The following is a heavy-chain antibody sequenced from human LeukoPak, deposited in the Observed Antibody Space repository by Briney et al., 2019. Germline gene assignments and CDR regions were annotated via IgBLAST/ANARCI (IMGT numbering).Heavy chain of an antibody. V-gene: IGHV1-3*03. D-gene: IGHD1-26*01. CDR3: ARSYIVGATDFDY. J-gene: IGHJ4*02. CDR2: INAGNGNT. CDR1: GYTFTSYA. Sequence: ASVKVSCKASGYTFTSYAMHWVRQAPGQRLEWMGWINAGNGNTKYSQDFQGRVTITRDTSASTAYMELSSLRSEDMAVYYCARSYIVGATDFDYWGQGTLVTVSS.